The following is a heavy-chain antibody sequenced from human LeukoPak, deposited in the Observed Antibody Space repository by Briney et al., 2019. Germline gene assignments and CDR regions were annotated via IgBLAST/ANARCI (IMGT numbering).Heavy chain of an antibody. J-gene: IGHJ2*01. CDR1: GFTFSSYG. CDR2: IWYDGSNK. V-gene: IGHV3-33*01. Sequence: PGRSLRLSCAASGFTFSSYGMHWVRQAPGKALEWVAVIWYDGSNKYYADSVKGRFTISRDNSKNTLYLQMNSLRAEDTAVYYCARGAYSSGWERNCYFDLWGRGTLVTVSS. D-gene: IGHD6-19*01. CDR3: ARGAYSSGWERNCYFDL.